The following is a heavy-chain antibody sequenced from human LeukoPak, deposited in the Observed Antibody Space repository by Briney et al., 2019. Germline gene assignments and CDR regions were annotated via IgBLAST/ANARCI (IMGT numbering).Heavy chain of an antibody. Sequence: GGSLRLSCVVSGFTFSNYAMNWVRQAPGKGLEWVSGISGSGGRTYYADSVKGRFTISRDNSKNTLYLQMNSLRAEDTAVYYCAKKPTYPYDSSGSYYFDHWGQGTLVTVSS. J-gene: IGHJ4*02. CDR1: GFTFSNYA. D-gene: IGHD3-22*01. CDR2: ISGSGGRT. V-gene: IGHV3-23*01. CDR3: AKKPTYPYDSSGSYYFDH.